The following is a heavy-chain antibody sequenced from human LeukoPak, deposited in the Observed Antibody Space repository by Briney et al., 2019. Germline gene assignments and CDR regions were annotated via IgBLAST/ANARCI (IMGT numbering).Heavy chain of an antibody. CDR1: GGTFSSYA. Sequence: ASVKVSCKASGGTFSSYAISWVRQAPGQGLEWMGRIIPILGIANYAQKFQGRVTITADKSTSTAYMELSSLRSEDTAVYYCASVRIAVAAFDYFDYWGQGTLVTVSS. V-gene: IGHV1-69*04. D-gene: IGHD6-19*01. CDR3: ASVRIAVAAFDYFDY. CDR2: IIPILGIA. J-gene: IGHJ4*02.